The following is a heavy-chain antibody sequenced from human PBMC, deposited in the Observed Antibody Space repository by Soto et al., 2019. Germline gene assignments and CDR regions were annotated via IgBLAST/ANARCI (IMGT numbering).Heavy chain of an antibody. CDR2: VHFTGST. Sequence: PSETLSLTCTVSGVSISGYYWTWIRQSPGKGLEWIGCVHFTGSTNYNPSLKSRVSISLDTSKNQFSLKLSSVTAADTAVYYCARDIGYCSGGSCPYVMDVWGQGTTVTVSS. CDR1: GVSISGYY. V-gene: IGHV4-59*01. J-gene: IGHJ6*02. D-gene: IGHD2-15*01. CDR3: ARDIGYCSGGSCPYVMDV.